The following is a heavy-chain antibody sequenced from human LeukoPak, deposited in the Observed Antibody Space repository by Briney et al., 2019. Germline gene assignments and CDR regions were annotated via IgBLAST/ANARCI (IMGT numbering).Heavy chain of an antibody. V-gene: IGHV3-23*01. CDR2: IGGSRYST. CDR1: GFTFSSFA. J-gene: IGHJ4*02. D-gene: IGHD2-15*01. CDR3: TKDMMVCNGGSCYSGTDY. Sequence: GGSLRLSCAASGFTFSSFAMNWVRQAPGKGLEWVSTIGGSRYSTYYADSVKGRFTISRDNSKSTLYLQMNSLRVEDTAIYYCTKDMMVCNGGSCYSGTDYWGQGTLVTVSS.